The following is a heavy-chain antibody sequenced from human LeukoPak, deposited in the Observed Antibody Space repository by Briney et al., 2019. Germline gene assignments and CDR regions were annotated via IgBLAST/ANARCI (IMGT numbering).Heavy chain of an antibody. CDR1: GDSMNEYY. CDR2: VFYTGRT. J-gene: IGHJ4*02. D-gene: IGHD3-3*01. Sequence: SETLSLTCTVSGDSMNEYYWSWVRQPPGKGLELIGYVFYTGRTNYRPSLKNRVIVSLDTSKNQFSLRLSSVTAADTAVYYCARYGYYAYDYWGQGNLVTVSS. V-gene: IGHV4-59*01. CDR3: ARYGYYAYDY.